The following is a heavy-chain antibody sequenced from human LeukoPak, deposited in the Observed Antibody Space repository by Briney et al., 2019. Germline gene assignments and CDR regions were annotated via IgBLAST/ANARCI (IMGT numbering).Heavy chain of an antibody. D-gene: IGHD4-11*01. Sequence: PGGSLRLSCAASGFTFSSYWMNWARQAPGKGLEWVGRIKSKTDGGTTDYAAPVKGRFTISRDDSKNTLYLQMNSLKTEDTAVYYCTTDVTPTVTKGYYYYYGMDVWGQGTTVTVSS. CDR2: IKSKTDGGTT. CDR1: GFTFSSYW. CDR3: TTDVTPTVTKGYYYYYGMDV. J-gene: IGHJ6*02. V-gene: IGHV3-15*01.